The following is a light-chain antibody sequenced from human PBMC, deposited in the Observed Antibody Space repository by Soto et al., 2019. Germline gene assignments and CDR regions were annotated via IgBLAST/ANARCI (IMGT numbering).Light chain of an antibody. Sequence: EIVLTQSPAALSVSPGERVTLSCRASQSVSTYLAWYQQKPGRAPRLLIYDASNRATGVPGRFSGSGSETDFTLTISSLEPEDFAIYYCQQRATWPLTFGGGTKVEIK. CDR1: QSVSTY. J-gene: IGKJ4*01. CDR2: DAS. V-gene: IGKV3-11*01. CDR3: QQRATWPLT.